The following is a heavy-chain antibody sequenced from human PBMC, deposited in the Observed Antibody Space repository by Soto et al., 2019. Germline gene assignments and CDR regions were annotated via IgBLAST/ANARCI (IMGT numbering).Heavy chain of an antibody. CDR2: INSEGTGT. V-gene: IGHV3-74*01. CDR1: GFTFSRYL. Sequence: PGGSLRLSCAASGFTFSRYLMHWVRQVPGKGLVWVSRINSEGTGTIYADSVKGRFTISRDNAKNTLYLQMNSLRAEDTAVYYCVRDYDSSGYNSDYWGQGTPVTVSS. CDR3: VRDYDSSGYNSDY. J-gene: IGHJ4*02. D-gene: IGHD3-22*01.